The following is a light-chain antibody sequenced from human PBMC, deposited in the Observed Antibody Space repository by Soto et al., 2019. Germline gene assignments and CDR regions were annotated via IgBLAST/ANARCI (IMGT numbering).Light chain of an antibody. CDR1: QGISSA. Sequence: AIQLAHSPSSLSASVGDRVTITCRASQGISSALAWYQQKPGKAPKLLIYDASSLESGVPSRFSGSGSGTDVTLTISSLQPEDFASYYCQQFNNFLFTFGPGTKVDIK. V-gene: IGKV1D-13*01. J-gene: IGKJ3*01. CDR3: QQFNNFLFT. CDR2: DAS.